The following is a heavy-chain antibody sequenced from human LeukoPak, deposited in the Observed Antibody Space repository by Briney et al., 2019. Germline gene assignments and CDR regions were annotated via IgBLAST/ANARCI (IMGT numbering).Heavy chain of an antibody. CDR1: GFIVSSNY. CDR3: ARDIGPGYSSGFN. J-gene: IGHJ4*02. V-gene: IGHV3-53*01. D-gene: IGHD2-8*02. Sequence: GGSLRLSCAASGFIVSSNYMSRVRQAPGKGLEWVSVIYSGGSTYYADSVKGRFTISRDNSKNTLYLQMNSLRAEDTAVYYCARDIGPGYSSGFNWGQGTLVTVSS. CDR2: IYSGGST.